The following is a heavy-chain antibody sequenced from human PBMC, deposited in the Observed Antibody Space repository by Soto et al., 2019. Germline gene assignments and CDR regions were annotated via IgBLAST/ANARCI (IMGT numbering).Heavy chain of an antibody. D-gene: IGHD3-10*01. J-gene: IGHJ4*02. Sequence: QVRLVQSGAEVKRPGASVKVSYKASGYTFTGHYIYWVRQAPGQGLEWMGWINPNTGDTNYAQKFQGRVTMTRDTSTNTIYIDLSSLRSDDTAVYFCARDPGAFGEVLEFWGQGTLVTVSS. CDR1: GYTFTGHY. CDR3: ARDPGAFGEVLEF. CDR2: INPNTGDT. V-gene: IGHV1-2*02.